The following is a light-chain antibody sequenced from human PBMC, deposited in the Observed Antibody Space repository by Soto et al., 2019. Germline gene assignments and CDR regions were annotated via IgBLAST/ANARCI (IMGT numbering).Light chain of an antibody. J-gene: IGKJ4*01. CDR1: QGISDF. CDR3: LQDDSYPLT. CDR2: DAS. Sequence: DIQMTQSPSSLSASVGDRVTITCQASQGISDFLNWYQQKPGKAPKLLIYDASNLETGVPSRFSGGGSGTDFTLTISSLQPEDFATYYCLQDDSYPLTFGGGSKVEIK. V-gene: IGKV1-33*01.